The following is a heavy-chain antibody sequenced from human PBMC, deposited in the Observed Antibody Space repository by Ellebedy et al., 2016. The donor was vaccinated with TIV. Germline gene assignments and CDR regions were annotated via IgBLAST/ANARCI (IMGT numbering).Heavy chain of an antibody. Sequence: SETLSLXXAVSGDSFSNNYRSWIRQPPGEGLEWIGYISHGRPTNYNPSPKSRVTISLDTSQNQVSLRLSSVTGADTAIYYCAKDLGKGGGSVFEYWGQGTVVTVSS. V-gene: IGHV4-59*01. CDR3: AKDLGKGGGSVFEY. J-gene: IGHJ4*02. D-gene: IGHD6-25*01. CDR2: ISHGRPT. CDR1: GDSFSNNY.